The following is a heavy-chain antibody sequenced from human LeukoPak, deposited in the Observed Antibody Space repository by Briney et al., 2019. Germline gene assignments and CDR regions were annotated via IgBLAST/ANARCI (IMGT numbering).Heavy chain of an antibody. CDR3: AKAPRFGDHATEYYYYYMHV. CDR2: INPNSGGT. Sequence: GASVKVSCKASGYTFTGYYMHWVRQAPGQGLEWMGWINPNSGGTNYAQKFQGRVTMTRDTSISTAYMELSSLRSEDTAVYYCAKAPRFGDHATEYYYYYMHVWGKGTTVTVSS. D-gene: IGHD3-16*01. V-gene: IGHV1-2*02. J-gene: IGHJ6*03. CDR1: GYTFTGYY.